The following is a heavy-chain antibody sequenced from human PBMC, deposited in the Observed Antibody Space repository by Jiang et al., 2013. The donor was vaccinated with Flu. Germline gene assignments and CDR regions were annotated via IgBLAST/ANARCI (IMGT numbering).Heavy chain of an antibody. J-gene: IGHJ5*02. Sequence: LVESGGGLVKPGGSLRLSCAASGFTFSNAWMSWVRQAPGKGLEWVGRIKSKTDGGTTDYAAPVNGRFTISRDDSKNTLYLQMNSLKTEDTAVYYCTTDPPANGYYDFWSGYYGNWFDPWGQGTLVTVSS. V-gene: IGHV3-15*01. D-gene: IGHD3-3*01. CDR1: GFTFSNAW. CDR2: IKSKTDGGTT. CDR3: TTDPPANGYYDFWSGYYGNWFDP.